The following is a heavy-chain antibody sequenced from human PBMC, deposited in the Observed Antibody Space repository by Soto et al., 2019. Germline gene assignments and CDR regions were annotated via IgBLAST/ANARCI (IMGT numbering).Heavy chain of an antibody. CDR1: GFTFSSYA. Sequence: DVQLLESGGGLVQPGGSLRLSCAASGFTFSSYAMSWVRPAPGKGLEWVAGISGSGISTHYADSVKGRFTVSRDNSKNTLYLQLNSLRAEDTAVYNCAKEPVGPDWYFDLWGRGTLVTVSS. V-gene: IGHV3-23*01. CDR2: ISGSGIST. CDR3: AKEPVGPDWYFDL. J-gene: IGHJ2*01.